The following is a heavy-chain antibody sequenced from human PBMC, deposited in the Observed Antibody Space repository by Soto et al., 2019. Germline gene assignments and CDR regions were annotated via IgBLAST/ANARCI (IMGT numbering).Heavy chain of an antibody. J-gene: IGHJ4*02. CDR3: ASRYDSSDY. Sequence: QVQLVQSGAEVKKPGSSVKVSCKASGGTFSSYTISWVRQAPGQGLEWMGRIIPILGIANYAQKFQCRVTITADKSRSTAYMELSSLRSEDTAVYYCASRYDSSDYWGQGTLVTVSS. CDR1: GGTFSSYT. V-gene: IGHV1-69*02. D-gene: IGHD3-22*01. CDR2: IIPILGIA.